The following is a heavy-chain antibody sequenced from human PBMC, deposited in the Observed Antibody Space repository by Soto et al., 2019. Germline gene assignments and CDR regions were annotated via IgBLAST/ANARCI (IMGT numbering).Heavy chain of an antibody. Sequence: GGSLRPSCAASGFTFRSYWMSWVRQTPGKGLEWLANINEDGSEKYYLDSVKGRFTISRDNAEKSLRLQMDSLSAEDTAVYYCATDTNHGVFDYWGQGTQVTVSS. CDR3: ATDTNHGVFDY. CDR2: INEDGSEK. D-gene: IGHD3-10*01. J-gene: IGHJ4*02. V-gene: IGHV3-7*05. CDR1: GFTFRSYW.